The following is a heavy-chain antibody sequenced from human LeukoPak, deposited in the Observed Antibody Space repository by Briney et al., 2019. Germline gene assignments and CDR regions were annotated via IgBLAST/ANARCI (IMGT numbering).Heavy chain of an antibody. J-gene: IGHJ5*02. V-gene: IGHV4-34*01. D-gene: IGHD3-10*01. CDR3: ARVASGWFDP. CDR2: INHSGST. CDR1: GGSFSGYY. Sequence: SETLSLTCAVYGGSFSGYYWSWIRQPPGKGLEWIGEINHSGSTNYNPSLKSRVTISVDTSKNQFSLKLSSVTAADTAVYYCARVASGWFDPWGQGTLVTVSS.